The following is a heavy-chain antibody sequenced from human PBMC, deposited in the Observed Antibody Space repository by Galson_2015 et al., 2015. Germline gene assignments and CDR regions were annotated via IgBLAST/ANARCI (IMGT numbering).Heavy chain of an antibody. CDR1: GGTFSSYT. D-gene: IGHD3-22*01. J-gene: IGHJ3*02. CDR3: ARAEGYYDSSGYYFHAFDI. V-gene: IGHV1-69*02. CDR2: IIPILGIA. Sequence: SVKVSCKASGGTFSSYTISWVRQAPGQGIEWMGRIIPILGIANYAQKFQGRVTITADKSTSTAYMELSSLRSEDTAVYYCARAEGYYDSSGYYFHAFDIWGQGTIVTVSS.